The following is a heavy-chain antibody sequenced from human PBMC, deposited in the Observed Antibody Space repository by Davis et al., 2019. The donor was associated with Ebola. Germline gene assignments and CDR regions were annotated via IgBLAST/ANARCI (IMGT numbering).Heavy chain of an antibody. CDR1: GYTFTSYD. CDR2: MNPNSGNT. Sequence: ASVKVSCKASGYTFTSYDINWVRQATGQGLEWMGWMNPNSGNTGYAQKFQGRVTMTRNTSISTAYMELSSLRSEDTAVYYCARDFYSGYDYYYGMDVWGQGTTVTVAS. CDR3: ARDFYSGYDYYYGMDV. V-gene: IGHV1-8*01. J-gene: IGHJ6*02. D-gene: IGHD5-12*01.